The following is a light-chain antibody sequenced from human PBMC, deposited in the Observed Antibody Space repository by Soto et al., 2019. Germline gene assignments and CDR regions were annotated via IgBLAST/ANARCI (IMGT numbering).Light chain of an antibody. CDR2: LEGSGSY. CDR1: SGHSSYI. V-gene: IGLV4-60*02. CDR3: ETWDGNTRV. J-gene: IGLJ3*02. Sequence: QPVLTQSSSASASLGSSVKLTCTLSSGHSSYIIAWHQQQPGKAPRYLMKLEGSGSYNKGSGVPDRFSGSSSGADRYLTISNPQFEDEAGYYCETWDGNTRVFGGGTKLTVL.